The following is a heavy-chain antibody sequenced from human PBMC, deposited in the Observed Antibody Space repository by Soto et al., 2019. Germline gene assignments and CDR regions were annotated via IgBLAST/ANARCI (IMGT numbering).Heavy chain of an antibody. CDR1: GFTFTSSA. V-gene: IGHV1-58*01. CDR3: AAGEYSSSRAWVYYYGMDV. CDR2: IVVGSGNT. Sequence: VASVKVSCKASGFTFTSSAVQWVRQARGQRLEWIGWIVVGSGNTNYAQKFQERVTITRDMSTSTAYMELSSLRSEDTAVYYCAAGEYSSSRAWVYYYGMDVWGQGTTVTVSS. D-gene: IGHD6-13*01. J-gene: IGHJ6*02.